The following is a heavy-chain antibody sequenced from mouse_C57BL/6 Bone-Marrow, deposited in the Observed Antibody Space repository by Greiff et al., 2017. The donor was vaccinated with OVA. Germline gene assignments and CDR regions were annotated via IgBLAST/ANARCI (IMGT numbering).Heavy chain of an antibody. D-gene: IGHD2-4*01. J-gene: IGHJ2*01. CDR2: IDPENGDT. Sequence: EVQLQQSGAELVRPGASVKLSCTASGFNIKDDYMHWVKQRPEQGLEWIGWIDPENGDTEYASKFQGKATITADTSSNTAYLQLSSLTSEDTAVYYCTRDDYDNFDYWGQGTTLTVSS. V-gene: IGHV14-4*01. CDR3: TRDDYDNFDY. CDR1: GFNIKDDY.